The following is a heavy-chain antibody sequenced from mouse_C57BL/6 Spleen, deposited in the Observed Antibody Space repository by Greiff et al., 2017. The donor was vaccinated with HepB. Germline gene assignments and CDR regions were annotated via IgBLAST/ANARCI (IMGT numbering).Heavy chain of an antibody. V-gene: IGHV1-64*01. D-gene: IGHD1-1*01. Sequence: QVQLQQPGAELVKPGASVKLSCKASGYTFTSYWMHWVKQRPGQGLEWIGMIHPNSGSTNYNEKFKSKATLTVDKSSSTAYMQLSSLTSEDSAVYDCASNFITTVVAPDYWGQGTTLTVSS. CDR1: GYTFTSYW. J-gene: IGHJ2*01. CDR2: IHPNSGST. CDR3: ASNFITTVVAPDY.